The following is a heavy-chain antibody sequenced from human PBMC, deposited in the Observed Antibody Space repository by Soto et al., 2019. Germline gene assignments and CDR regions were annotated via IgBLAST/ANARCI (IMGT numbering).Heavy chain of an antibody. CDR1: GFTFSSYS. CDR2: ISSSSSTI. Sequence: GGSLRLSCAASGFTFSSYSMNWVRQAPGKGLEWVSYISSSSSTIYYADSMKGRFTISRDNAKNSLYLQMNSLRAEDTAVYYCARDLRHGSSGWRLFDYWGQGTLVTVSS. CDR3: ARDLRHGSSGWRLFDY. V-gene: IGHV3-48*01. D-gene: IGHD6-19*01. J-gene: IGHJ4*02.